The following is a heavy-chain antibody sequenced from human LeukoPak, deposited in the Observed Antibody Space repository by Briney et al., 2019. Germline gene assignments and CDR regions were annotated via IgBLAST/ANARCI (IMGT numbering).Heavy chain of an antibody. CDR1: GGSISSRSYY. CDR2: IYTSGST. J-gene: IGHJ6*03. CDR3: ARESSHYDSSGQRGDYYYYYMDV. D-gene: IGHD3-22*01. Sequence: SETLSLTCTVSGGSISSRSYYWSWIRQPAGKGLEWIGRIYTSGSTTYNPSLKSRVTISIDTSKNQFSLKLSSVTAEDTAVYYCARESSHYDSSGQRGDYYYYYMDVWGKGTTVTISS. V-gene: IGHV4-61*02.